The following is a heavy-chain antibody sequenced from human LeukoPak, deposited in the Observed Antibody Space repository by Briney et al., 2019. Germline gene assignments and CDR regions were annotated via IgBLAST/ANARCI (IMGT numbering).Heavy chain of an antibody. CDR2: IYYSGST. J-gene: IGHJ6*02. D-gene: IGHD1-26*01. V-gene: IGHV4-31*03. Sequence: PSQTLSLTCTVSGGSISSGGYYWSWIRQHPGKGLEWIGYIYYSGSTYYNPSLKSRVTISVDTSKNQFSLKLSSVTAADTAVYYCVRGGRSRYYGMDVWGQGTTVTVSS. CDR1: GGSISSGGYY. CDR3: VRGGRSRYYGMDV.